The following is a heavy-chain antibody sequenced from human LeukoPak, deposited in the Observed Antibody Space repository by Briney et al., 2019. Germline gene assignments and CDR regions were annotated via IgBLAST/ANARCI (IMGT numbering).Heavy chain of an antibody. D-gene: IGHD6-19*01. CDR3: ARDPYSSGWSSSFDY. Sequence: GGSLRLSCAASGFTFSSYSMNWVRQAPGKGLEWVSYISSSSSTIYYADSVKGRFTISRDNAKNSLYLQMNSLRAEDTAVYYCARDPYSSGWSSSFDYWGQGTLVTVS. CDR1: GFTFSSYS. V-gene: IGHV3-48*04. CDR2: ISSSSSTI. J-gene: IGHJ4*02.